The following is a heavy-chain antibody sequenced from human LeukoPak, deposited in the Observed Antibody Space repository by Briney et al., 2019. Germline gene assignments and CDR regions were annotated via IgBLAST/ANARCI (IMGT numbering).Heavy chain of an antibody. V-gene: IGHV1-18*01. CDR3: VREGYCSGTSCDKPFDY. CDR1: GYTFTSYD. D-gene: IGHD2-2*01. J-gene: IGHJ4*02. Sequence: ASVKVSCKASGYTFTSYDINWVRQAPGQGLEWMGWISAYNGNTNYAQKLQGRVTMTTDTSTSTAYMELRSLRSDDTAVYYCVREGYCSGTSCDKPFDYWGQGTLVTVAS. CDR2: ISAYNGNT.